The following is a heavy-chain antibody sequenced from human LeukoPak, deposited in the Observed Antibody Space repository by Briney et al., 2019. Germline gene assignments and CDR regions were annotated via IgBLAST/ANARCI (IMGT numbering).Heavy chain of an antibody. Sequence: QPGGSLRLSCAASTFTFSSYEMNWVRQAPGKGLEWVPYISNSGTTIYYADSVKGRFTISRDNAKNSLYLQMNSLRAEDTAVYYCARGAFGSSYSQYYFDYWGQGTLVTVSS. CDR1: TFTFSSYE. J-gene: IGHJ4*02. CDR3: ARGAFGSSYSQYYFDY. V-gene: IGHV3-48*03. CDR2: ISNSGTTI. D-gene: IGHD2-15*01.